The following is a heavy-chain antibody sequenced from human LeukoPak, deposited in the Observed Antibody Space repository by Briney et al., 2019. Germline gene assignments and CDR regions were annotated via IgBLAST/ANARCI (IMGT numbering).Heavy chain of an antibody. CDR1: GGSISSSSYY. D-gene: IGHD3-16*02. CDR3: ARHVRGHDYVWGSYPSPFAY. J-gene: IGHJ4*02. V-gene: IGHV4-39*01. Sequence: PSETLSLTCTVSGGSISSSSYYWGWIRQPPGKGLEWIGSIYYTGSTYSNPSLKSRVSISVDTSKNQFSLKLTSVTAADTAVYYCARHVRGHDYVWGSYPSPFAYWGQGTLVTVSS. CDR2: IYYTGST.